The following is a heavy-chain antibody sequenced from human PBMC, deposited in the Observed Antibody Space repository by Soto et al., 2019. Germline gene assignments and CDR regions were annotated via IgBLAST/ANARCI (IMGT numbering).Heavy chain of an antibody. D-gene: IGHD2-2*01. CDR1: GFTFSTYS. Sequence: GGSLRLSCAASGFTFSTYSMNWVRQAPGKGLEWVSYISSSSSTIFYADSVKGRFTVSRDNAKNTLYLQMNSLRVEDTAVYYCARGGYCISTSCHYYYYYGMDVWGQGTTVTVSS. CDR2: ISSSSSTI. J-gene: IGHJ6*02. CDR3: ARGGYCISTSCHYYYYYGMDV. V-gene: IGHV3-48*01.